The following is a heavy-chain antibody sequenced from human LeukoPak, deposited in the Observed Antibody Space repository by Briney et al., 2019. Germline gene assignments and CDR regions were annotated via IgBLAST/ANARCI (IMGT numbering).Heavy chain of an antibody. D-gene: IGHD3-22*01. CDR1: GYTFTSYG. CDR2: MNPNSGNT. J-gene: IGHJ4*02. Sequence: ASVKVSCKASGYTFTSYGISWVRQAPGQGLEWMGWMNPNSGNTGYAQKFQGRVTMTRNTSISTAYMELSSLRSEDTAVYYCARLAQYYYDSSGYYLNDYWGQGTLVTVSS. CDR3: ARLAQYYYDSSGYYLNDY. V-gene: IGHV1-8*02.